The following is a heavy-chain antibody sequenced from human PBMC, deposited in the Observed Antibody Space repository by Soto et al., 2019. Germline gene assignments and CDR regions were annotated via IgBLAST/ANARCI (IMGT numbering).Heavy chain of an antibody. CDR2: ISYDGSNK. V-gene: IGHV3-30*18. Sequence: QVQLVESGGGVVQPGRSLRLSCAASGFTFSSYGMHWVRQAPGKGLEWVAVISYDGSNKYYADSVKGRFTIPRDNSKNTLYLQMNSLRAEDTAVYYCAKGAGQMDYWGQGTLVTVSS. J-gene: IGHJ4*02. CDR1: GFTFSSYG. CDR3: AKGAGQMDY. D-gene: IGHD3-16*01.